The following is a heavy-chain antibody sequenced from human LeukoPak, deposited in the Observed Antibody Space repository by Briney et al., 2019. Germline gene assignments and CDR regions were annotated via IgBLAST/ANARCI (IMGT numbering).Heavy chain of an antibody. CDR2: IRYDESDK. CDR3: ARASTQPGYYESDCYYMDV. J-gene: IGHJ6*03. D-gene: IGHD3-22*01. CDR1: GFTFSHYG. V-gene: IGHV3-30*02. Sequence: GGSLRLSCATSGFTFSHYGMHWVRQAPGRGLDWVAHIRYDESDKYYADSVKGRFTISRDISKNTVYLQMNSLRAEDTAVYYCARASTQPGYYESDCYYMDVWGKGTTVTVSS.